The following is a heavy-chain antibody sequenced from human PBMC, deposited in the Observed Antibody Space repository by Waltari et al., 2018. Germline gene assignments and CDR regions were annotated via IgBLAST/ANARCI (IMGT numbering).Heavy chain of an antibody. D-gene: IGHD6-13*01. CDR1: GGSFSGYY. Sequence: QVQLQQWGAGLLKPSETLSLTCAVYGGSFSGYYWSWLRQPPGKGLEWIGEINHSGSTNYNPSLKSRVTISVDTSKNQFSLKLSSVTAADTAVYYCARGGSGYNSSWNRNYDAFDIWGQGTMVTVSS. CDR3: ARGGSGYNSSWNRNYDAFDI. J-gene: IGHJ3*02. CDR2: INHSGST. V-gene: IGHV4-34*01.